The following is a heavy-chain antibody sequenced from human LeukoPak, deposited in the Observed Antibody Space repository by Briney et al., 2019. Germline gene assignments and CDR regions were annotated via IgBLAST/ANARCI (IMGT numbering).Heavy chain of an antibody. CDR2: INPNSGGT. CDR3: ARVQGGDGYNYPA. V-gene: IGHV1-2*06. D-gene: IGHD5-24*01. J-gene: IGHJ5*02. CDR1: GYTFTGYY. Sequence: ASVTVSCTASGYTFTGYYMHWVRQAPGQGLEWMGRINPNSGGTNYAQKFQGRVTMTRDTSISTAYMELSRLRSDDTAVYYCARVQGGDGYNYPAWGRGTLVTVSS.